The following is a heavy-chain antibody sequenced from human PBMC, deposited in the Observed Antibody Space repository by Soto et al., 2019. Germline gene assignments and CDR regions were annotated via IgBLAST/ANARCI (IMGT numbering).Heavy chain of an antibody. Sequence: XETLALTCAVSGGSITCYYWSCVLQPPGQGLEWIGFIQYSGSTKYNPSLKSRVTISVDPSQNQLSLKLSSVTAADTAVYYCARESAGWHKNNGFDTWGQGPLVTVS. CDR1: GGSITCYY. CDR3: ARESAGWHKNNGFDT. V-gene: IGHV4-59*01. J-gene: IGHJ5*02. CDR2: IQYSGST.